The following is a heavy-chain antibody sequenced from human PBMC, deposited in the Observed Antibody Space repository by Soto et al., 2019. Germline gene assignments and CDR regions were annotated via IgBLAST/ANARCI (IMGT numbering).Heavy chain of an antibody. CDR1: GYPVTAYY. Sequence: QLHLVQSGAVVKKPGASVTVSCSASGYPVTAYYMHWVRQAPGRGLEWMGGINPATGVAKYTQTCQGRVTLTRDTSTSKVFMELSGLTSEDTAVFYCARGGGVGVAGSAAFDMWGQGTLVTVSS. J-gene: IGHJ3*02. V-gene: IGHV1-2*02. CDR2: INPATGVA. D-gene: IGHD3-3*01. CDR3: ARGGGVGVAGSAAFDM.